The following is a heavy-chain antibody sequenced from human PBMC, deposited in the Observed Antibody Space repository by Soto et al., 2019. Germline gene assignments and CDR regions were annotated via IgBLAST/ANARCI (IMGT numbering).Heavy chain of an antibody. CDR3: ARVSPPYYYDSSGSTRGHNWFDP. J-gene: IGHJ5*02. CDR2: IIPIFGTA. V-gene: IGHV1-69*13. D-gene: IGHD3-22*01. Sequence: VASVKVCCKASGSTFSSYAIRWVREAPGQGLELRGGIIPIFGTANYAQKFQGRVTITADESTSTAYMELSSLRSEDTAVYYCARVSPPYYYDSSGSTRGHNWFDPWGQGTQVTVSS. CDR1: GSTFSSYA.